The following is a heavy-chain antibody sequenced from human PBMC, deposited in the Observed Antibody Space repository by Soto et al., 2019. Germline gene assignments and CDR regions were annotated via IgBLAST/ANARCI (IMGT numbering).Heavy chain of an antibody. CDR1: GYTFTSYG. J-gene: IGHJ4*02. CDR3: ARTSRRGYSYGYFDY. CDR2: ISAYNGNT. D-gene: IGHD5-18*01. Sequence: VKVSCKASGYTFTSYGISWVRQAPGQGLEWMGWISAYNGNTNYAQKLQGRVTMTTDTSTSTAYMELRSLRSDDTAVYYCARTSRRGYSYGYFDYWGQGTLVTVSS. V-gene: IGHV1-18*01.